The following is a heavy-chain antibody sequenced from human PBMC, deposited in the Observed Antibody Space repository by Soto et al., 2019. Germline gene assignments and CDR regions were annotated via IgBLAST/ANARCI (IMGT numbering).Heavy chain of an antibody. V-gene: IGHV3-30*03. CDR3: ATDFFNDYGTFDY. Sequence: QVPLVESGGGVVQPGRSLRLSCAASGFTFSSYGMHWFRQAPGKGLEWVAVISYDGSNKYYADSVTGRFTISRDNSKNTLYLQMNSLRAEDTAVYYCATDFFNDYGTFDYWCQGTLVTVSS. CDR2: ISYDGSNK. CDR1: GFTFSSYG. D-gene: IGHD4-17*01. J-gene: IGHJ4*02.